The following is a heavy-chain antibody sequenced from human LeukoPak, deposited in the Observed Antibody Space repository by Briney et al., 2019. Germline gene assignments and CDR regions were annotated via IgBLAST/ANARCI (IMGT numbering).Heavy chain of an antibody. CDR1: GFTFDDYG. J-gene: IGHJ4*02. V-gene: IGHV3-20*04. D-gene: IGHD1-26*01. CDR2: INWNGGST. CDR3: ARGITTDY. Sequence: GGSLRLSCAASGFTFDDYGMSWVRQAPRRGLEGVSAINWNGGSTAYADSVKGRFTISRDNAKNSVYLQMNSLRAEDTAVYYCARGITTDYWGQGTLVTVSS.